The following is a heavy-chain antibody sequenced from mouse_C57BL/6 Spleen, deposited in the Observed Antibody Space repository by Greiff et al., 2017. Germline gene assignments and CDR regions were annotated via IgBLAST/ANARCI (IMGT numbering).Heavy chain of an antibody. CDR1: GFTFSSYA. D-gene: IGHD3-2*02. V-gene: IGHV5-4*01. Sequence: EVQRVESGGGLVKPGGSLKLSCAASGFTFSSYAMSWVRQTPEKRLEWVATISDGGSYTYYPDNVKGRFTISRDNAKNNLYLQMSHLKSEDTAMYYCAREGSSGLTFAYWGQGTLVTVSA. CDR3: AREGSSGLTFAY. CDR2: ISDGGSYT. J-gene: IGHJ3*01.